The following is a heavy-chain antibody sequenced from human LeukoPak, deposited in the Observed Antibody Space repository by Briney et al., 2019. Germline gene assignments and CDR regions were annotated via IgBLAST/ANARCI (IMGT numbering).Heavy chain of an antibody. D-gene: IGHD6-19*01. Sequence: PSETLSLTCTVSGGSIRSYYWSWIRQPPGKGLEWIGFLYYSGSTNYNPSLKSRVTISVDTSKNQFSLKLSSVTAADTAVYYCARGTVAGISYYFDYWGQGTLVTVSS. V-gene: IGHV4-59*01. CDR3: ARGTVAGISYYFDY. CDR1: GGSIRSYY. J-gene: IGHJ4*02. CDR2: LYYSGST.